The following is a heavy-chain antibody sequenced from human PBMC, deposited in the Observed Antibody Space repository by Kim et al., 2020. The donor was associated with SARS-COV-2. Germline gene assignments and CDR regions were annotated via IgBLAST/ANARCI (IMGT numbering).Heavy chain of an antibody. CDR2: IWYDGSNK. V-gene: IGHV3-33*01. CDR1: GFTFSSYG. D-gene: IGHD6-19*01. Sequence: GGSLRLSCAASGFTFSSYGMHWVRQAPGKGLEWVAVIWYDGSNKYYADSVKGRFTISRDNSKNTLYLQMNSLRAEDTAVYYCAGSPRGGGWLVWTPNDAFDIWGQGTMVTVSS. J-gene: IGHJ3*02. CDR3: AGSPRGGGWLVWTPNDAFDI.